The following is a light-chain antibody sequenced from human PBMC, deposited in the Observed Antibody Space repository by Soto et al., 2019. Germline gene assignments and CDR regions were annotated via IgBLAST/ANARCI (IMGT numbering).Light chain of an antibody. CDR3: QSYDGRLSTVV. CDR1: SSNIGSLFG. CDR2: LNG. V-gene: IGLV1-40*01. J-gene: IGLJ2*01. Sequence: QSVLTQPPSVSGAPGQRVTISCTGSSSNIGSLFGVHWYQHLPGSAPRLLFYLNGDRPSGVPDRFSAAKSVSSASLAITGLQAEDEAYYYCQSYDGRLSTVVFGGGTKLTVL.